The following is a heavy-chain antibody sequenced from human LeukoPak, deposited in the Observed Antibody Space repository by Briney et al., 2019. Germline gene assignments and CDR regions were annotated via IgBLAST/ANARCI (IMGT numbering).Heavy chain of an antibody. CDR3: AREGREFGPHKLAGFDY. CDR2: INPNSGAT. Sequence: ASVTVSCKPSGYTFTGYYMHWVRQAPGQGLEWMGWINPNSGATNYVQEFQGRVTMTRDTSISTAYMELSGLRSDDTAIFYCAREGREFGPHKLAGFDYWGQGTLVTVSS. CDR1: GYTFTGYY. J-gene: IGHJ4*02. D-gene: IGHD3-10*01. V-gene: IGHV1-2*02.